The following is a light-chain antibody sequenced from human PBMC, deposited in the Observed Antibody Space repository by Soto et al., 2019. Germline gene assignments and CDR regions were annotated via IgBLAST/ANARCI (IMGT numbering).Light chain of an antibody. CDR1: QSVTNNF. CDR3: QQYGSSGT. V-gene: IGKV3-20*01. J-gene: IGKJ1*01. Sequence: EGVVPQSPGTRSLSPGERATPSCMASQSVTNNFLAWYRQKPGQAPRLLIYSASNRATGIPDRFSGSGSGTDFTLTISRLEPEDFAVYYCQQYGSSGTFGQGTKVDI. CDR2: SAS.